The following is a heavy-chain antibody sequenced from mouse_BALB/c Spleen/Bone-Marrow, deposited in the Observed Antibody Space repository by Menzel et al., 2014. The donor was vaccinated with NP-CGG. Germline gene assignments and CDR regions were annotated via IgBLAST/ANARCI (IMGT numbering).Heavy chain of an antibody. V-gene: IGHV14-3*02. D-gene: IGHD2-2*01. J-gene: IGHJ3*01. CDR2: IDPANGNT. CDR3: AVYAYEGFAY. CDR1: GFNIKDTY. Sequence: VQLQQSGAELVKPGASVKLSCTASGFNIKDTYMHWAKQRPEQGLEWIGRIDPANGNTKYDPKFQGKATITADTSSNTAYLQLSSLTPEDTAVYYCAVYAYEGFAYWGQGTLVTVSA.